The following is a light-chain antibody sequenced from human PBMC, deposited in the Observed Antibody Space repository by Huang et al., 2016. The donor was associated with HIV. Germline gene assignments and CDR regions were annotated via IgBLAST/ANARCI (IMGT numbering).Light chain of an antibody. V-gene: IGKV1-5*03. CDR3: QQYSNFSRT. CDR1: QNIGIW. J-gene: IGKJ1*01. Sequence: DIQMSQSPSTLSASVGDRVTITCRASQNIGIWLAWYQQKPGRAPNVLIYKTSSVESGVPSRFSGSGSGADFTLTISSLQSDDSASYYCQQYSNFSRTFGQGTKVEI. CDR2: KTS.